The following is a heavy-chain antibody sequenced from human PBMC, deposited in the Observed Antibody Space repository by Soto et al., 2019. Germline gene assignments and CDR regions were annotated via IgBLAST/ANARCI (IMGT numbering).Heavy chain of an antibody. CDR1: GFTFRIYA. J-gene: IGHJ6*02. Sequence: GGSLILSCAASGFTFRIYAMSWVRQAPGKGLEWVSAISGSGGSTYYADSVKGRFTISRDNSKNTLYLQMNSLRAEDTAVYYCAKGQGVVPAANEYYYYGMDVWGQGTTVTVSS. CDR2: ISGSGGST. V-gene: IGHV3-23*01. CDR3: AKGQGVVPAANEYYYYGMDV. D-gene: IGHD2-2*01.